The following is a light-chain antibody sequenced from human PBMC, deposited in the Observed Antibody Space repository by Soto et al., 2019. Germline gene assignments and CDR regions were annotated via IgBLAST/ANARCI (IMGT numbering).Light chain of an antibody. CDR1: QGINSY. V-gene: IGKV1-9*01. CDR3: QQLNSYPFT. CDR2: AAS. J-gene: IGKJ4*01. Sequence: DIQLTQSPSFLSASVGDTVTVTCRASQGINSYLAWYQQRPGKAPKLLIYAASTLESGVPARFSGSGSGTEFTLTIRSLQPEDFANYYCQQLNSYPFTFGGGTKVEIK.